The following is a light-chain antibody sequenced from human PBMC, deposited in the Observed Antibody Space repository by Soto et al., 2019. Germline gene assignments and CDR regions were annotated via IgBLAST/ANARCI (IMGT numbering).Light chain of an antibody. V-gene: IGLV2-11*01. CDR2: DVS. Sequence: QSALTQPRSVSGSPGQSVTISCTGTSSDVGGYNYVSWYQQHPDKAPKLMIYDVSKRPSGVPDRFSGSKSGNTASLPISGLQAEDEADYYCYSYAGNYRVFGGGTQLTVL. J-gene: IGLJ3*02. CDR3: YSYAGNYRV. CDR1: SSDVGGYNY.